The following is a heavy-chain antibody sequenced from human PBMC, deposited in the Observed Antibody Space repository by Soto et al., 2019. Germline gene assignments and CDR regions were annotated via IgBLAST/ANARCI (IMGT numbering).Heavy chain of an antibody. Sequence: QVQLVQSGAEVKKPGASVKVSCKASGYTFTGYYMHWVRQAPGQGLEWMGWINPNSGGTNYAQKFQGRGTMTRDTSIITAYMELSRLRSDDTAVYYCARDLLYGDYGFDYWGQGTLVTVSS. CDR1: GYTFTGYY. J-gene: IGHJ4*02. CDR2: INPNSGGT. CDR3: ARDLLYGDYGFDY. V-gene: IGHV1-2*02. D-gene: IGHD4-17*01.